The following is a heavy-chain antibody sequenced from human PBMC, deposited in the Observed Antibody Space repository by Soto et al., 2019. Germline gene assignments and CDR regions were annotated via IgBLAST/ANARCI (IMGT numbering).Heavy chain of an antibody. D-gene: IGHD2-15*01. CDR3: AKSGYCSGGSCYSGVLVYFDY. V-gene: IGHV4-39*01. J-gene: IGHJ4*02. CDR2: IYYSGST. CDR1: GGSTSSSSYY. Sequence: SETLSLTCTVSGGSTSSSSYYWGWIRQPPGKGLEWIGSIYYSGSTYYNPSLKSRVTISVDTSKNQFSLKLSSVTAADTAVYYCAKSGYCSGGSCYSGVLVYFDYWGQGTLVTVSS.